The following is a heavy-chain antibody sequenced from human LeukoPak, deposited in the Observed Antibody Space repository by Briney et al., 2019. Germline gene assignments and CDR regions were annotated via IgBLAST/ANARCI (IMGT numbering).Heavy chain of an antibody. J-gene: IGHJ5*02. CDR2: IYYSGRT. Sequence: PSETLSLTCTVSGGSISNTGYYWGWIRQPPGKGLEWIASIYYSGRTYYNPSLKSRVTISVDTSKNQFSLKLSSVTAADTAVYSWARIRTGSYCSGGTCREGWFDPWGQGTLVTVSS. CDR3: ARIRTGSYCSGGTCREGWFDP. CDR1: GGSISNTGYY. D-gene: IGHD2-15*01. V-gene: IGHV4-39*01.